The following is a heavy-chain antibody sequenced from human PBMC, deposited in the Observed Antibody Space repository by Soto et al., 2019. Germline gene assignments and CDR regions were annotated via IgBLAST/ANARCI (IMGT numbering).Heavy chain of an antibody. CDR2: IWYDGSNK. CDR1: GFTFSSYG. D-gene: IGHD3-22*01. V-gene: IGHV3-33*01. Sequence: QVQLVESGGGVVQPGRSLRLSCAASGFTFSSYGMHWVRQAPGKGLERVAVIWYDGSNKYNADSVKGRFTISRDNSKNTLYLQMNSLRAENTAVYYCARDSDDSSGYYPSYFDYWGQGTLVTVSS. J-gene: IGHJ4*02. CDR3: ARDSDDSSGYYPSYFDY.